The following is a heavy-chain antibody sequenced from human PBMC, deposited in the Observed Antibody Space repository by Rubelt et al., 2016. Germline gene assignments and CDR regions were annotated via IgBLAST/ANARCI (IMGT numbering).Heavy chain of an antibody. CDR3: ARHPGSTSYGTIDY. Sequence: VRQAPGKGLEWVSSIRSSGVSTYYADSVKGRFTISRDNSENTLYLQMSSLRAEDTALYYCARHPGSTSYGTIDYWGQGTLVTVSS. J-gene: IGHJ4*02. D-gene: IGHD2/OR15-2a*01. V-gene: IGHV3-23*01. CDR2: IRSSGVST.